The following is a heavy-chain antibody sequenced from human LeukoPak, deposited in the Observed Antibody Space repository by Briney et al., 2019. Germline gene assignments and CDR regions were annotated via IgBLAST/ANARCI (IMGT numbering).Heavy chain of an antibody. CDR3: GMSGDRVPLQDDVFDV. Sequence: GASLEISCKGSGYSFTSYCIGWVRRVPGKGLEGMGIIYPGDSGPTYSPSFQGQVTISVDKSINTAYLQWSSLQASDTAMYYCGMSGDRVPLQDDVFDVWGQGTMVTVST. J-gene: IGHJ3*01. CDR2: IYPGDSGP. CDR1: GYSFTSYC. V-gene: IGHV5-51*01. D-gene: IGHD1-26*01.